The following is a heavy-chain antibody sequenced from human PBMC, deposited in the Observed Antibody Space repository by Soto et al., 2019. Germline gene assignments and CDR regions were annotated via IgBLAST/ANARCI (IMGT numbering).Heavy chain of an antibody. Sequence: GGSLRLSCAASGFTFSSYGMHWVRQAPGKGLEWVAVISYDGSNKYYADSVKGRFTISRDNSKNTLYLQMNSLRAEDTAVYYCARDPGGGYELDYWGQGTLVTVSS. V-gene: IGHV3-30*03. J-gene: IGHJ4*02. CDR3: ARDPGGGYELDY. D-gene: IGHD1-26*01. CDR2: ISYDGSNK. CDR1: GFTFSSYG.